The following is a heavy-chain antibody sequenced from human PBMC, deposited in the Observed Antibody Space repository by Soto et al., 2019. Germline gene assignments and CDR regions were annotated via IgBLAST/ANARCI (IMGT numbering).Heavy chain of an antibody. CDR1: GGSFSGYY. CDR2: INHSGST. Sequence: PSETLSLTCAVYGGSFSGYYWSWIRQPPGKGLEWIGEINHSGSTNYNPSLKSRVTISVDTSKNQFSLKLSSVTAADTAVYYCVRRRPGRGYYDSSGYYYYFDYWGQGTLVTVSS. V-gene: IGHV4-34*01. J-gene: IGHJ4*02. D-gene: IGHD3-22*01. CDR3: VRRRPGRGYYDSSGYYYYFDY.